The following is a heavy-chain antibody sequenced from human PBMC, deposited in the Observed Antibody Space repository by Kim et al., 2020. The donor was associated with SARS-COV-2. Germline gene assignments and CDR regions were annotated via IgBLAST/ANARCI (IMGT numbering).Heavy chain of an antibody. V-gene: IGHV1-69*13. CDR1: GGTFSSYA. CDR2: IIPIFGTA. CDR3: AREKQLGSYYYYGMDV. Sequence: SVKVSCKASGGTFSSYAISWVRQAPGQGLEWMGGIIPIFGTANYAQNFQGRVTITADESTSTAYMELSSLRSEDTAVYYCAREKQLGSYYYYGMDVWGQGTTVTVSS. D-gene: IGHD6-13*01. J-gene: IGHJ6*02.